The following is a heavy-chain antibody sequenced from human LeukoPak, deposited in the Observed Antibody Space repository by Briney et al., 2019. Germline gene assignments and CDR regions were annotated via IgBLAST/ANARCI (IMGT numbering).Heavy chain of an antibody. CDR1: GYTFTSYD. J-gene: IGHJ4*02. CDR2: MNPNSGNT. Sequence: ASVKVSCKASGYTFTSYDINWVRQATGQGLEWMGWMNPNSGNTGYAQKFQGRVTMTRNTSISTAYMELSSLRSEDTAVYYCAILYSSGWYYFDYWGQGTLVTASS. V-gene: IGHV1-8*01. CDR3: AILYSSGWYYFDY. D-gene: IGHD6-19*01.